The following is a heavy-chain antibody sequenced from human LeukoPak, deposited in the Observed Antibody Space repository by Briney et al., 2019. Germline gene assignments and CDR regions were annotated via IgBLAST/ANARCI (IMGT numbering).Heavy chain of an antibody. V-gene: IGHV1-18*01. D-gene: IGHD3-10*01. CDR3: ARGRATMVRRSLGYMDV. Sequence: GASVKVSCKASGYTFSNYGISWVRQAPGQGLEWMGWISAYNGDTNYAQKLQGRVTLTTDTSTSTAYMELRSLRSDDTAVYYCARGRATMVRRSLGYMDVWGKGTTVTVSS. J-gene: IGHJ6*03. CDR2: ISAYNGDT. CDR1: GYTFSNYG.